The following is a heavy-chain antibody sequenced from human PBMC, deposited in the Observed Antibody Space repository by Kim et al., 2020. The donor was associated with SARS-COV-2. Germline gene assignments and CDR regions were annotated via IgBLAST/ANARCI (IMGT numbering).Heavy chain of an antibody. Sequence: SKTLSLTCTVSGGSISSYYWSWIRQPAGKGLEWIGRIYTSGSTNYNPSLKSRVTMSVDTSKNQFSLKLSSVTAADTAVYYCARVGSSGYSARGGFDYWGQGTLVTVSS. D-gene: IGHD3-22*01. V-gene: IGHV4-4*07. CDR3: ARVGSSGYSARGGFDY. J-gene: IGHJ4*02. CDR1: GGSISSYY. CDR2: IYTSGST.